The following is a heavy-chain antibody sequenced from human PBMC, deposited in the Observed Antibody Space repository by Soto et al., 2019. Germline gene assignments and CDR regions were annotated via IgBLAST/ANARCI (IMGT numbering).Heavy chain of an antibody. Sequence: SETLSLTCTVSGGSISSGGYHWSWIRQHPGKGLEWIGYIYYSGSTYYNPSLKSRVTISVDTSKNQVSLKLSSVTAADTAVYYCARGERDTYYYDSSGYETSRNWFDPWGQGTLVTVSS. CDR3: ARGERDTYYYDSSGYETSRNWFDP. CDR1: GGSISSGGYH. J-gene: IGHJ5*02. D-gene: IGHD3-22*01. CDR2: IYYSGST. V-gene: IGHV4-31*03.